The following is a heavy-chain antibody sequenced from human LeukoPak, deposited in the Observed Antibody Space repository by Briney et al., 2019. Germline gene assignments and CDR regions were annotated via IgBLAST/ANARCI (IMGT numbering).Heavy chain of an antibody. Sequence: GASVKVSCKASGYTFTSYAISWLRQAPGQGLEWMGGIIPIFGTANYAQKFQGRVTITTDESTSTAYMELSSLRSEDTAVYYCARGIGYCSSTSCSNWFDPWGQGTLVTVSS. CDR1: GYTFTSYA. CDR3: ARGIGYCSSTSCSNWFDP. J-gene: IGHJ5*02. V-gene: IGHV1-69*05. CDR2: IIPIFGTA. D-gene: IGHD2-2*01.